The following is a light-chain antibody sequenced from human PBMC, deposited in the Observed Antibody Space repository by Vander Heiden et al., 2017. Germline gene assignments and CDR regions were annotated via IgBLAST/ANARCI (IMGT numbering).Light chain of an antibody. J-gene: IGLJ3*02. Sequence: QSVLTQPPSVSGAPGQRVTISCTGSSSNIGAGYNVHWYQQLPGTAPTLLIYHNSNRPSGVPDRFSGSKSGTAASLAITGLQVEDEADYYCQSYDSSLSGSRVFGGGTKVT. CDR1: SSNIGAGYN. CDR2: HNS. CDR3: QSYDSSLSGSRV. V-gene: IGLV1-40*01.